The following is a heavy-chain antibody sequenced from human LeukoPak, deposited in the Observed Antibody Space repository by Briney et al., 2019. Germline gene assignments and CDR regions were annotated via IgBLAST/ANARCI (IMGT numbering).Heavy chain of an antibody. D-gene: IGHD5-12*01. V-gene: IGHV1-18*01. Sequence: ASVKVSCKASGYTFTSYGISWVRQAPGQGLEWMGWISAYNGNTNYAQKFQDRVTITRDKSASTAYMELSSLRYEDTAVYYCARGLGLRDAFDIWGQGTMVTVSS. CDR2: ISAYNGNT. J-gene: IGHJ3*02. CDR1: GYTFTSYG. CDR3: ARGLGLRDAFDI.